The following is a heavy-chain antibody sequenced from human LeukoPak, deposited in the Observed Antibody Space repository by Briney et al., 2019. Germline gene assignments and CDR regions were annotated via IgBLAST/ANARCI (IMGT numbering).Heavy chain of an antibody. CDR3: AGRGDGNLYYFDH. Sequence: GGSLKLSCAASGFTFSSYWMSWVRQAPGKGLEWVANIKQDGGEKYYVDSVKGRFTISRDNAKNSLYLQMNSLRPEDTAVYYCAGRGDGNLYYFDHWGQGTLVTASS. J-gene: IGHJ4*02. CDR1: GFTFSSYW. V-gene: IGHV3-7*04. D-gene: IGHD5-24*01. CDR2: IKQDGGEK.